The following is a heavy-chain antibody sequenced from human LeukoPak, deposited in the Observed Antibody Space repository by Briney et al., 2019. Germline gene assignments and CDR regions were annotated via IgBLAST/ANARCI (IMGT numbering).Heavy chain of an antibody. J-gene: IGHJ3*02. D-gene: IGHD5-12*01. Sequence: SVKVSCKASGGTFSSYAISWVRQAPGQGLEWMGRIISILGIANYAQKFQGRVTITADKSTSTAYMELSSLRSEDTAVYYCASAGGPAIVATKNAFDIWGQGTMVTVSS. V-gene: IGHV1-69*04. CDR1: GGTFSSYA. CDR2: IISILGIA. CDR3: ASAGGPAIVATKNAFDI.